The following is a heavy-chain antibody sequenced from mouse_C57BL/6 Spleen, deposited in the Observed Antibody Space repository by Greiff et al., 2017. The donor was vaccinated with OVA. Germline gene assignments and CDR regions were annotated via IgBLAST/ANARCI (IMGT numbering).Heavy chain of an antibody. Sequence: VQLKESGPELVKPGASVKISCKASGYSFTGYYMNWVKQSPEKSLEWIGEINPSTGGTTYNQKFKAKATLTVDKSSSTAYMQLKSLTSEDSAVYYCARRGGYWGQGTSVTVSS. V-gene: IGHV1-42*01. CDR2: INPSTGGT. CDR1: GYSFTGYY. J-gene: IGHJ4*01. CDR3: ARRGGY.